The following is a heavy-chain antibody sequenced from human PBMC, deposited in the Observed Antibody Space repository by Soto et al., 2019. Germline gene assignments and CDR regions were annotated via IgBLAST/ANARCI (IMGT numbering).Heavy chain of an antibody. V-gene: IGHV1-18*01. CDR2: IRAYNGYT. CDR3: ARASDGYTSGWYAGYFDY. CDR1: GGTFSSYA. J-gene: IGHJ4*02. D-gene: IGHD6-19*01. Sequence: ASVKVSCKASGGTFSSYAISWVRQAPGRGLEWVGWIRAYNGYTNYAQKFQGRVTITTDTSTSTAYMELRSLISDDTAVYYCARASDGYTSGWYAGYFDYLGQGTLVTVSS.